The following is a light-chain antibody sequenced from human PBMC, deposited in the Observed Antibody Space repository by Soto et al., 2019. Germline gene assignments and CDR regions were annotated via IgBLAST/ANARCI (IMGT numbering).Light chain of an antibody. V-gene: IGKV1-5*03. CDR2: HAS. Sequence: DIQMTQSPSTLSASVGDRVSITCRASQSISRQWAWYQQKPGKAPNLLIYHASNLETGVPSRFTGSGSGTEFTLTSSRLEPDDLATYYCHQYQSYWTFGQGTKVEVK. CDR3: HQYQSYWT. J-gene: IGKJ1*01. CDR1: QSISRQ.